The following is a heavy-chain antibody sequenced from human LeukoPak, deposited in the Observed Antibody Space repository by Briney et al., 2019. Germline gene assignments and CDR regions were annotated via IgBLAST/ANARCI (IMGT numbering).Heavy chain of an antibody. CDR2: INHSGST. V-gene: IGHV4-34*01. D-gene: IGHD1-26*01. J-gene: IGHJ4*02. CDR3: ARAEEGGSYFVDY. Sequence: KPSETLSLTCAVYGGSFSGYYWSWIRQPPGKGLEWIGEINHSGSTNYNPSLKSRVTISVDTSKNQFSLKLSSVTAADTAVYYCARAEEGGSYFVDYWGQGTLATVSS. CDR1: GGSFSGYY.